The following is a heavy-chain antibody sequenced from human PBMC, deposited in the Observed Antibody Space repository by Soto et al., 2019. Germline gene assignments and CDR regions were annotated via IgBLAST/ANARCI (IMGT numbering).Heavy chain of an antibody. CDR3: ARTHGAYYAWDY. D-gene: IGHD3-10*01. Sequence: EVQLVESGGGLVQPGGSLRLSCAASGFTFSTYWMSWVRQAPGKGLEWVANIKKDGSEEYYVDSVKGRFTISRDNAKNSLYLQINSLRGEDTAVYYCARTHGAYYAWDYWGQGTLVTVSS. CDR2: IKKDGSEE. CDR1: GFTFSTYW. V-gene: IGHV3-7*04. J-gene: IGHJ4*02.